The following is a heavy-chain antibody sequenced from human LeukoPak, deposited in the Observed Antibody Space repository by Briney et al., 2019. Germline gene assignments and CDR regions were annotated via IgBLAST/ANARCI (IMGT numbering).Heavy chain of an antibody. V-gene: IGHV3-48*03. CDR2: ISSSGSTI. Sequence: PGGSLRLSCAASGISISSYAMSWVRQAPGKGLEWVSYISSSGSTIYYADSVKGRFTISRDNAKNSLYLQMNSLRAEDTAVYYCARGSYYFYYGMDVWGQGTTVTVSS. CDR1: GISISSYA. J-gene: IGHJ6*02. CDR3: ARGSYYFYYGMDV. D-gene: IGHD6-6*01.